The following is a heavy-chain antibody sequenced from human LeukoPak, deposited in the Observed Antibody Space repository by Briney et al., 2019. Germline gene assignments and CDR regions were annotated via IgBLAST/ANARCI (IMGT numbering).Heavy chain of an antibody. CDR3: ARDLPSYYFDSGNMFDP. J-gene: IGHJ5*02. V-gene: IGHV4-4*07. D-gene: IGHD3-10*01. Sequence: SETLSLTCTVSGGSISNFYWSWIRQPAGKGLEWIGRIYSSRRTNYNSSLKSRVAMSIDTSNNQFSLKLSSVTAADTAVYYCARDLPSYYFDSGNMFDPWGQGTLVTVSS. CDR2: IYSSRRT. CDR1: GGSISNFY.